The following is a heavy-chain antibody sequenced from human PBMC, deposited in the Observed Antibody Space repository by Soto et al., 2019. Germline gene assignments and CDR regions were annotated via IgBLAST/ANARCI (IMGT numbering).Heavy chain of an antibody. Sequence: SETLSLTCIVSSGSMSSSLNHWGWIRQPPGKGLEWIGEIYHSGSTNYNPSLKSRVTISVDTSKNQFSLKLSSVTAADTAVYYCARRWGRTFDYWGQGTLVTVSS. V-gene: IGHV4-39*07. J-gene: IGHJ4*02. CDR3: ARRWGRTFDY. CDR1: SGSMSSSLNH. D-gene: IGHD7-27*01. CDR2: IYHSGST.